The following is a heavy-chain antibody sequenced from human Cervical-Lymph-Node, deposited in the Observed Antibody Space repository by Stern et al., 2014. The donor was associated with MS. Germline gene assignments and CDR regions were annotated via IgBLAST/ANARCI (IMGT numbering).Heavy chain of an antibody. CDR2: FYSGIST. J-gene: IGHJ5*02. D-gene: IGHD5-24*01. Sequence: EVHLVESGGTLVQPGGSLRLSCAASGSTVNSNYMTWVRQAPGKGLEWVSIFYSGISTYYAESVKGRFSFSIDNSKNTLYLQMNNLRVEDTAMYYCTREMAARRLDPWGQVTLVIVSA. CDR1: GSTVNSNY. V-gene: IGHV3-66*01. CDR3: TREMAARRLDP.